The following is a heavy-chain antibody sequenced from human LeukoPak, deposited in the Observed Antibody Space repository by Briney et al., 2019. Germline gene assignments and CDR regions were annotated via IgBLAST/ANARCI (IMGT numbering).Heavy chain of an antibody. CDR3: ARWVVVVPAAYYYGMDV. D-gene: IGHD2-2*01. Sequence: ASVTVSCKASGYTFTGYYMHWVRQAPGQGLEWMGWINPNSGGTNYAQKFQGRVTMTRDTSISTAYMELSRLRSDDTAVYYCARWVVVVPAAYYYGMDVWGQGTTVTVS. J-gene: IGHJ6*02. V-gene: IGHV1-2*02. CDR2: INPNSGGT. CDR1: GYTFTGYY.